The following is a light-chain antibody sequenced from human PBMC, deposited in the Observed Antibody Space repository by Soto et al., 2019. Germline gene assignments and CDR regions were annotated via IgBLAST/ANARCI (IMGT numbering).Light chain of an antibody. J-gene: IGKJ3*01. CDR3: QQYNSYSFT. V-gene: IGKV1-5*01. CDR2: DAS. CDR1: QSISSW. Sequence: DIQMTQSPSTLSASVGDRVTITCRASQSISSWLAWYQQKPGKAPKLLIYDASSLESGVPSRFSGSVSGTDFPLTISSLQPDDFATYYCQQYNSYSFTFGPGTKVDIK.